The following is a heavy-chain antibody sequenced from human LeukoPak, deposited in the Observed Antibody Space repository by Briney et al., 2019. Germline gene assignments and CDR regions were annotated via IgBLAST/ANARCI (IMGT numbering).Heavy chain of an antibody. D-gene: IGHD3-10*01. CDR1: GFTVGSNY. J-gene: IGHJ4*02. V-gene: IGHV3-33*08. CDR2: IWYDGSNK. Sequence: PGGSLRLSCAASGFTVGSNYMSWVRQAPGKGLEWVAVIWYDGSNKYYADSVKGRFTISRDNSKNTLYLQMNSLRAEDTAVYYCARDIPHYYGSGSYFVAGFDYWGQGTLVTVSS. CDR3: ARDIPHYYGSGSYFVAGFDY.